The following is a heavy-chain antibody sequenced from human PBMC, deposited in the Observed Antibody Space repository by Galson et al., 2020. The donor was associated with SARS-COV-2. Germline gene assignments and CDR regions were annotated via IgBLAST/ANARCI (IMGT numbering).Heavy chain of an antibody. CDR1: GGSFSGYY. Sequence: SETLSLTCAVYGGSFSGYYWSWIRQPAGKGLEWIGEINHSGSTNYNPSLKSRVTISVDTSKNQFSLKLSSVTAADTAVYYCARGPRVNTMVPGRNGLGYWGQGTLVTVSS. J-gene: IGHJ4*02. D-gene: IGHD3-10*01. V-gene: IGHV4-34*01. CDR3: ARGPRVNTMVPGRNGLGY. CDR2: INHSGST.